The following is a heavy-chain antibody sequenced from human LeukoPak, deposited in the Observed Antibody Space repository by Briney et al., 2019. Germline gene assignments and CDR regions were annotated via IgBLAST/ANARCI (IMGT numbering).Heavy chain of an antibody. J-gene: IGHJ4*02. Sequence: PGGSLRLSCATSGFTFSSYTMNWVRQAPGKGLEWVSGISGSDGSTYYADSVKGRFTISRDNSKNTLYLQMNSLRVEDTAVYYCAKDPPGAGPDFDCWGQGTLVIVSS. CDR1: GFTFSSYT. D-gene: IGHD6-19*01. CDR2: ISGSDGST. V-gene: IGHV3-23*01. CDR3: AKDPPGAGPDFDC.